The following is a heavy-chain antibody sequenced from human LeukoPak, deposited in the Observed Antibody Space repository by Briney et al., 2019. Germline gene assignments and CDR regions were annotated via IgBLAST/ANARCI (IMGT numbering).Heavy chain of an antibody. V-gene: IGHV1-18*01. J-gene: IGHJ5*02. CDR3: ARDYYDSSGYAENWFDP. Sequence: ASVKVSCKASGYTFASYGISWVRQAPGQGLEWMGWISAYNGNTNYAQKLQGRVTMTTDTSTSTAYMELRSLRSDDTAVYYCARDYYDSSGYAENWFDPWGQGTLVTVSS. CDR2: ISAYNGNT. D-gene: IGHD3-22*01. CDR1: GYTFASYG.